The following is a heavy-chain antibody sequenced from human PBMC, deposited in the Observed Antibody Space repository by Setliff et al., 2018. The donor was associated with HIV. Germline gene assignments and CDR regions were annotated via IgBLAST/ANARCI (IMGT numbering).Heavy chain of an antibody. J-gene: IGHJ4*02. CDR3: AREIYGGNSRPFDY. V-gene: IGHV4-59*01. Sequence: SETLSLTCTVSGGSISSYYWSWIRQPPGQGLEWIGYIYYNGNTNYNPSLKSRVTISVDTSKNQLSLKLSSVTAADTAVYYWAREIYGGNSRPFDYWGQGTLVTVSS. D-gene: IGHD4-17*01. CDR2: IYYNGNT. CDR1: GGSISSYY.